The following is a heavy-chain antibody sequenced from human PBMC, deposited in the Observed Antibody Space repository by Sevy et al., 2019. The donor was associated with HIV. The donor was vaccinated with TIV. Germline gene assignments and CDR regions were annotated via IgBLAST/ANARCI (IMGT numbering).Heavy chain of an antibody. CDR1: GYTFTGYY. CDR3: ARLIGYCSSTSCYFDY. CDR2: INPNSGDT. D-gene: IGHD2-2*01. V-gene: IGHV1-2*02. Sequence: ASVKVSCKASGYTFTGYYMHWVRQAPGQGLEWMGWINPNSGDTNYAQKFQGRVTMTRDTSISTAYMELSRLRSDDTAVYYCARLIGYCSSTSCYFDYWGQGTLVTVSS. J-gene: IGHJ4*02.